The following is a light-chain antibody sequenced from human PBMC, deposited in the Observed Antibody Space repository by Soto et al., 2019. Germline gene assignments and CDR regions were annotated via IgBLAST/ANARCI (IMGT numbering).Light chain of an antibody. CDR3: QQHHRSPFT. CDR1: QSVPSNY. V-gene: IGKV3-20*01. CDR2: DAA. Sequence: EIVLTQSPGTLSLSPGERATLSCRASQSVPSNYLAWYQQKPGQAPRLLFHDAASRATGIPDRFSGSGSGTDFTLTISRLEPEDLAVYYWQQHHRSPFTFGPGTKVDIK. J-gene: IGKJ3*01.